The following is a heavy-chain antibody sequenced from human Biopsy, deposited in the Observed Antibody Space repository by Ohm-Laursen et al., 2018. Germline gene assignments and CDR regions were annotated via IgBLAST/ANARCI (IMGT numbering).Heavy chain of an antibody. CDR2: IYYSGTT. Sequence: GTLSLTCTVSGESMGTYYWTWIRQPPGKGLEWIASIYYSGTTNKNPSLKSRVTISVDTSKRQFYLELSSVTAADAAIYYCARVRGGFLEWFDYWGQGTLITVSS. V-gene: IGHV4-59*01. J-gene: IGHJ5*01. CDR1: GESMGTYY. D-gene: IGHD3-3*01. CDR3: ARVRGGFLEWFDY.